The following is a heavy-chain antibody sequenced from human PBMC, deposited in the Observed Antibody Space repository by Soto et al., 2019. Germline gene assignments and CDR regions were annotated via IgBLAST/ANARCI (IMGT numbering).Heavy chain of an antibody. CDR2: IIPIFGTA. V-gene: IGHV1-69*01. CDR1: GGTFSSYA. CDR3: ARRFYGDYGYYDY. J-gene: IGHJ4*02. Sequence: QVQLVQSGAEVKKPGSSVKVSCKASGGTFSSYAISWVRQAPGQGLEWMGGIIPIFGTANYAQKFQGRVKISAEEATSTAYMELSSLRSEDTAVYYCARRFYGDYGYYDYWGQGTLVTVSS. D-gene: IGHD4-17*01.